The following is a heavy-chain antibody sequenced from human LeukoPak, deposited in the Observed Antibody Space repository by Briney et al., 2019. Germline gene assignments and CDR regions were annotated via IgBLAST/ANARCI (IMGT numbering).Heavy chain of an antibody. D-gene: IGHD3-10*01. V-gene: IGHV5-51*01. J-gene: IGHJ4*02. CDR1: GSSFTSHW. Sequence: GASLQISCKGSGSSFTSHWIGWVRPLPGKGLEWMGIIYPGDSHNTYRPSFQGQVTISADKSINTAYLQWSSLKASDTAMYYCARGYGSGSYAYFDYWGQGTLVTVSS. CDR3: ARGYGSGSYAYFDY. CDR2: IYPGDSHN.